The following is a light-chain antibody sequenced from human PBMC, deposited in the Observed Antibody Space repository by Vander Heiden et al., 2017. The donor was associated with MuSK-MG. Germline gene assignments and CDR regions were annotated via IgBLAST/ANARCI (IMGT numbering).Light chain of an antibody. V-gene: IGKV1-5*01. Sequence: EIQMTQSPSALSASVGDRVTITCRASQSISNWLAWYQRKPGKAPKLLIFDASTLEYGVPSRFTGSGSGTHFTLTISSLQPDDFATYYGQQYNGYVTFGLGTKVEI. CDR1: QSISNW. CDR2: DAS. J-gene: IGKJ1*01. CDR3: QQYNGYVT.